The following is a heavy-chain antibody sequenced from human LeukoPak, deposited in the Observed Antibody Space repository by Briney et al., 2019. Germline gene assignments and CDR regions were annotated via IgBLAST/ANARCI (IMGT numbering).Heavy chain of an antibody. J-gene: IGHJ4*02. D-gene: IGHD2-2*01. CDR2: IDWDDDK. CDR1: GFSLSTSGMC. Sequence: SGPALVKPTQTLTLTCTFSGFSLSTSGMCVSWIRQPPGKALEWLARIDWDDDKYYSTSLKPRLTISKDTSKNQVVLTMTNMDPVDTATYYCARRRIDCSSTSCSYYFDYWGQGTLVTVSS. V-gene: IGHV2-70*11. CDR3: ARRRIDCSSTSCSYYFDY.